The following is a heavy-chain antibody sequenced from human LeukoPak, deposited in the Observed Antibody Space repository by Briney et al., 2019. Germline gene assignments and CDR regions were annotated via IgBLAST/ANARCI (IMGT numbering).Heavy chain of an antibody. CDR1: GFTFSSYW. J-gene: IGHJ4*02. D-gene: IGHD2-15*01. V-gene: IGHV3-7*03. Sequence: GGSLRLSCAASGFTFSSYWMSWVRQAPGKGLEWVANIKQDGSEKYYVDSVKGRFTISRDNAKNPLYLQMNSLRAEDTAVYYCARGGVDVVLYYFDYWGQGTLVTVSS. CDR3: ARGGVDVVLYYFDY. CDR2: IKQDGSEK.